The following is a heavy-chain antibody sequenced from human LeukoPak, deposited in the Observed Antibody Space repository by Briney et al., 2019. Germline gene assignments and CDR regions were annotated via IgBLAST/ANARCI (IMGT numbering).Heavy chain of an antibody. CDR1: GFTFSSYG. CDR2: ISSSDTI. J-gene: IGHJ4*02. V-gene: IGHV3-48*02. D-gene: IGHD3-16*01. Sequence: GGSLRLSCAASGFTFSSYGMNWVRQAPGRGLEWVSYISSSDTIYYADSVKGRFTISRNNAKNSLYLQMNSLRDEDTAVYYCAAGAFGGFDYWGQGTLVTVSS. CDR3: AAGAFGGFDY.